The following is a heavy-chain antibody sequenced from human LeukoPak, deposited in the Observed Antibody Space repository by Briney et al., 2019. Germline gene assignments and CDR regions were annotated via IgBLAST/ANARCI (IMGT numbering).Heavy chain of an antibody. CDR2: FDPEDGET. Sequence: PAASVKVSCKVSGYTLTELSMHWVRQAPGKGLEWMGGFDPEDGETIYAQKFQGRVTMTEDTSTDTAYMEPSSLRSEDTAVYYCATDSGGSYGDWGQGTLVTVSS. CDR3: ATDSGGSYGD. V-gene: IGHV1-24*01. D-gene: IGHD1-26*01. J-gene: IGHJ4*02. CDR1: GYTLTELS.